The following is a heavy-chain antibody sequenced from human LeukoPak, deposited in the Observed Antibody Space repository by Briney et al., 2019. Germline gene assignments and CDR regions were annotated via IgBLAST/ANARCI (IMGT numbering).Heavy chain of an antibody. CDR1: GASIGSYY. J-gene: IGHJ6*03. CDR3: ARDYYDTSGFYGRGGYYSMDV. D-gene: IGHD3-22*01. V-gene: IGHV4-4*07. Sequence: SETLSLTCTVSGASIGSYYWSWIRQPAGKGLEWIGRIYTSGSTNNNPSLKSRVTISVDKSKNQFSLKLSSVTAADTAVYYCARDYYDTSGFYGRGGYYSMDVWGKGTTVTVSS. CDR2: IYTSGST.